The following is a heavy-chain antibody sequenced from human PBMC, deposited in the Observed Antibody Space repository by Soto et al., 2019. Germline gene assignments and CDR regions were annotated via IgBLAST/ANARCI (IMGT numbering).Heavy chain of an antibody. V-gene: IGHV1-46*03. CDR3: SRQASDFWSGKPQYYMDV. J-gene: IGHJ6*03. CDR1: GYTFTSYY. CDR2: INPSGGST. Sequence: GASVKVSCKASGYTFTSYYMHWVRQAPGQGLEWMGIINPSGGSTSYAQKFQGRVTMTRDTSTSTVYMELSSLRSEDTAVYYCSRQASDFWSGKPQYYMDVWGKGTTVTVSS. D-gene: IGHD3-3*01.